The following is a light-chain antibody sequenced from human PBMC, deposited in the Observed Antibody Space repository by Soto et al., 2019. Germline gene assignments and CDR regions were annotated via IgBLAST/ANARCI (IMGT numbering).Light chain of an antibody. V-gene: IGKV1-5*01. J-gene: IGKJ1*01. CDR3: QHYKSYSWT. CDR2: DAS. CDR1: QSIRSW. Sequence: DIQMTQSPSTLPASVVDRVTMTCRASQSIRSWLAWYQQKPGKAPKLLIYDASSLESGVPSRFSGSGSGTEFTLTINSLQPDDFATYYCQHYKSYSWTFGQGTKVDIK.